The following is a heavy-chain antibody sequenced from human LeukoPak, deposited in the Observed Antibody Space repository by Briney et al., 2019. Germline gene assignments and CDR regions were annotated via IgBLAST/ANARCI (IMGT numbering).Heavy chain of an antibody. CDR3: ARLVVVAATGGYYMDV. CDR2: ISSSGSTI. Sequence: GGSLRLSCAASGFTFSDYYMSWIRQAPGKGLEWVSYISSSGSTIYYADSVKGRFTISRDNAKNSLYLQMNSLRAEDTAVYNCARLVVVAATGGYYMDVWGKGTTVTVSS. D-gene: IGHD2-15*01. J-gene: IGHJ6*03. CDR1: GFTFSDYY. V-gene: IGHV3-11*01.